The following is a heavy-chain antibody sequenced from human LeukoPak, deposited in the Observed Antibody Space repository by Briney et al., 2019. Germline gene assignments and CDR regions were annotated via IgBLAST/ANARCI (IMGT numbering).Heavy chain of an antibody. D-gene: IGHD3-3*01. V-gene: IGHV3-30-3*01. CDR2: ISYDGSNK. CDR1: GFTFSSYA. CDR3: ARDTLLDYYYYGMDV. J-gene: IGHJ6*02. Sequence: GGSLRLSCAASGFTFSSYAMHWVRQAPGKGLEWVAVISYDGSNKYYADTVKGRFTISRDNSKNTLYLQMNSLRAEDTAVYYCARDTLLDYYYYGMDVWGQGTTVTVSS.